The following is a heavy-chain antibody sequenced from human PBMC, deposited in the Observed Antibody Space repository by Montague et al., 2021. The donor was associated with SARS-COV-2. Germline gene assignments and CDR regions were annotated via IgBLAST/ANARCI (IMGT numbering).Heavy chain of an antibody. CDR1: GDSTNSGSYY. D-gene: IGHD1-26*01. V-gene: IGHV4-61*02. CDR3: GRGLVGFAGHWF. Sequence: TLSLTCTVSGDSTNSGSYYWSWLRQPAGKGLEWIGRVYRSGDTNYHPSLESRISISIDTSKNQISLRLTSVTAADTGVYYCGRGLVGFAGHWFWGHGTMVTVSS. CDR2: VYRSGDT. J-gene: IGHJ6*02.